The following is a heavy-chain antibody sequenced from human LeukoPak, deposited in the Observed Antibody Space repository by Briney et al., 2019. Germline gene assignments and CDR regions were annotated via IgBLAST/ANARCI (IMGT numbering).Heavy chain of an antibody. J-gene: IGHJ6*03. CDR2: ISGSADST. D-gene: IGHD6-13*01. V-gene: IGHV3-23*01. CDR3: AKREAGRGDYYYYMDV. CDR1: GFTFTSYA. Sequence: AGGSLRLSCAASGFTFTSYAMSWVRQAPGKGLEWVSVISGSADSTYYADSVKGRFTTSRDNSKNTLYLQMNSLRVDDTAVYYCAKREAGRGDYYYYMDVWGKGTTVTVSS.